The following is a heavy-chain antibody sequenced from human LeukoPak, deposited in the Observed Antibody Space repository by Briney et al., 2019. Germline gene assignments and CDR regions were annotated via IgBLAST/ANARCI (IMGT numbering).Heavy chain of an antibody. J-gene: IGHJ6*02. CDR1: GFTFSSYS. Sequence: GGSLRLSCAASGFTFSSYSMNWVRQAPGKGLEWVSSISSSSSCIYYADSVKGRFTISRDNAKNSLYLQMNSLRAEDTAVYYCAVSEYGMDVWGQGTTVTASS. CDR2: ISSSSSCI. CDR3: AVSEYGMDV. D-gene: IGHD1-14*01. V-gene: IGHV3-21*01.